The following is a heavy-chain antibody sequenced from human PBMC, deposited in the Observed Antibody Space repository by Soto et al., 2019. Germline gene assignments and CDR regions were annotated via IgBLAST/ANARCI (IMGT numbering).Heavy chain of an antibody. V-gene: IGHV1-69*01. CDR3: ASVLDGYLGACDY. D-gene: IGHD2-8*01. J-gene: IGHJ4*02. CDR1: GGTFSSYA. CDR2: IIPIFGTA. Sequence: QVQLVQSGAEVKKPGSSVKVSCKASGGTFSSYAISWVRQAPGQGLEWMGGIIPIFGTANYAQKFQGRVTNTADESTSTDYVELSSLRSEDTAVYYCASVLDGYLGACDYWGQGTLVTVSS.